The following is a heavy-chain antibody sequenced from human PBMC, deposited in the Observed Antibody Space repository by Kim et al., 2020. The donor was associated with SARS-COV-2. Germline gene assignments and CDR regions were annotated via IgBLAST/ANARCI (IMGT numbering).Heavy chain of an antibody. CDR1: GFTFSSYS. CDR3: ARDRGGSSFDF. Sequence: GSLRLSCAASGFTFSSYSMNWVRQAPGKGLEWVSSISSSSSYIYYADSVKGRFTITRDNAKNSLYLHMNSPRAEGTAVNYCARDRGGSSFDFLCQGSLV. V-gene: IGHV3-21*01. J-gene: IGHJ4*02. D-gene: IGHD3-10*01. CDR2: ISSSSSYI.